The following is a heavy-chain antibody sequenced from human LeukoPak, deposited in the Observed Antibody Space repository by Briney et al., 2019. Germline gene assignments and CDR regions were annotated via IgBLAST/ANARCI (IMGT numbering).Heavy chain of an antibody. Sequence: GGSLRLSCAASGFTFSNYWMTWVRQAPGKGLEWVANIKLDGSEKYYVDSVKGRFTISRDNAKNSVFLQMNSLRADDTAVYYCARSLDYGGHCFFYYWGQGTLVTVSS. CDR1: GFTFSNYW. D-gene: IGHD4-23*01. J-gene: IGHJ4*02. CDR2: IKLDGSEK. CDR3: ARSLDYGGHCFFYY. V-gene: IGHV3-7*01.